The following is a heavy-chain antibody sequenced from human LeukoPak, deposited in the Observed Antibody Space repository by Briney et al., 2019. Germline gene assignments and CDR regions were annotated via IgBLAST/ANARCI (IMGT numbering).Heavy chain of an antibody. CDR2: ISAYNGNT. D-gene: IGHD3-10*01. V-gene: IGHV1-18*01. J-gene: IGHJ4*02. Sequence: ASVKVSCKASGYTFTSYGISWVRQAPGQGLEWMGWISAYNGNTNYAQKLQGRVTMTRDTSISTAYMELSRLRSDDTAVYYCARDRHSNHFGDKPEYYFDYWGQGTLVTVSS. CDR1: GYTFTSYG. CDR3: ARDRHSNHFGDKPEYYFDY.